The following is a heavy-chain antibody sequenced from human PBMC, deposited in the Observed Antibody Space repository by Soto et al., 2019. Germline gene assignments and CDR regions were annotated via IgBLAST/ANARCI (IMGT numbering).Heavy chain of an antibody. J-gene: IGHJ6*02. CDR1: GGTFSSYT. D-gene: IGHD4-17*01. V-gene: IGHV1-69*08. Sequence: QVQLVQSGAEVKKPGSSVKVSCKASGGTFSSYTISWVRQAPGQGLEWMGRIIPILGIANYAQKFRGRVTITADKSTSTAYMELSSLRSEDTAVYYCAREGDNYGDYGGQKYYYYGMDVWGQGTTVTVSS. CDR2: IIPILGIA. CDR3: AREGDNYGDYGGQKYYYYGMDV.